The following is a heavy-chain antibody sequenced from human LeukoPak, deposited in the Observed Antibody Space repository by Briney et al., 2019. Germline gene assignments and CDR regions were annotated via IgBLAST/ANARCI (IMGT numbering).Heavy chain of an antibody. V-gene: IGHV4-59*08. CDR3: ARQGIAVAGRDY. Sequence: TSSETLSLTCTVAGYSISGYYWSWIRQPPGKGLEWIGYIYYSGSTYYNPSLKSRVTISLDTSKNQFSLKLSSVTAADTAVYYCARQGIAVAGRDYWGQGTLVTVSS. D-gene: IGHD6-19*01. J-gene: IGHJ4*02. CDR1: GYSISGYY. CDR2: IYYSGST.